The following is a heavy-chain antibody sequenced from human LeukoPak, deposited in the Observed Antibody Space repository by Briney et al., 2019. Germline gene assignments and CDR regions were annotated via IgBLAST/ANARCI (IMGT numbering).Heavy chain of an antibody. CDR2: IIPIFGTA. CDR3: ARAGDYYDSPDAFDI. Sequence: GASVKVSCKASGGTFSSYAISWVRQAPGQGLEWMGGIIPIFGTANYAQKFQGRVTITADKSTSTAYMELSSLRSEDTAVYYCARAGDYYDSPDAFDIWGQGTMVTASS. V-gene: IGHV1-69*06. CDR1: GGTFSSYA. J-gene: IGHJ3*02. D-gene: IGHD3-22*01.